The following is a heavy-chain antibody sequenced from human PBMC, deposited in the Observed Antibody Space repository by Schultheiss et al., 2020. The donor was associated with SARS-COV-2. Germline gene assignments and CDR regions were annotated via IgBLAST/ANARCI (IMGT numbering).Heavy chain of an antibody. CDR2: INPNSGGT. CDR1: GGTFSSYA. V-gene: IGHV1-2*04. Sequence: ASVKVSCKASGGTFSSYAISWVRQAPGQGLEWMGWINPNSGGTNYAQNFQGWVTMTRDTSASTAYMELSSLRSEDTAVYYCGTYGGNSTTDWYFDLWGRGTLVTVSS. CDR3: GTYGGNSTTDWYFDL. D-gene: IGHD4-23*01. J-gene: IGHJ2*01.